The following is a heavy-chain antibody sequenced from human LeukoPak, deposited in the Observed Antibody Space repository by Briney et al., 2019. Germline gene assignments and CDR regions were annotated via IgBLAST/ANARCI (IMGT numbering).Heavy chain of an antibody. V-gene: IGHV1-2*02. CDR1: GYTFSAYN. CDR3: ARADDTRDAFDI. Sequence: ASVKVSCKSSGYTFSAYNIHWVRQAPGQGLEWMGWINSNTGVTNYAQKFQGRVTMTRDTSISTAYMELSRLKSDDTAVYYCARADDTRDAFDIWGQGTMVTASS. J-gene: IGHJ3*02. D-gene: IGHD5-24*01. CDR2: INSNTGVT.